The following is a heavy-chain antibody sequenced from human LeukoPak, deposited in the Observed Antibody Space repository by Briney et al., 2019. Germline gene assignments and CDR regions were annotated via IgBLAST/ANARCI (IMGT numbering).Heavy chain of an antibody. D-gene: IGHD3-22*01. CDR2: ISGSGGST. J-gene: IGHJ3*02. CDR3: AKSINYYYDSSGYYRAFDI. Sequence: GGSLRLSCAASGFTFSGYAMSWVRQAPGKGLEWVSAISGSGGSTYYADSVKGRFTISRDNSKNTLYLQMNSLRAEDTAVYYCAKSINYYYDSSGYYRAFDIWGQGTMVTVSS. CDR1: GFTFSGYA. V-gene: IGHV3-23*01.